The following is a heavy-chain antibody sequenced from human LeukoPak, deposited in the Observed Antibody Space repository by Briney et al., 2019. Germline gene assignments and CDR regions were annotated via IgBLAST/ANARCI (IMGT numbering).Heavy chain of an antibody. CDR2: INPNSGGT. CDR3: AREPSTYHQPTDVDY. Sequence: GASVKVSCKASGYTFTGYYMHWVRQAPGQGLEWMGWINPNSGGTNYAQKFQGRVTMTRDTSISTAYMELSRLRSDDTAVYYCAREPSTYHQPTDVDYWGQGTLVTVSS. J-gene: IGHJ4*02. CDR1: GYTFTGYY. D-gene: IGHD1-1*01. V-gene: IGHV1-2*02.